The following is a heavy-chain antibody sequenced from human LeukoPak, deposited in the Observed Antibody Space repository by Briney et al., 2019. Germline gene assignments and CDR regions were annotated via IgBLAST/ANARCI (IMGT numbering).Heavy chain of an antibody. J-gene: IGHJ6*03. D-gene: IGHD2-2*01. CDR1: GYTFTSYG. CDR2: ISAYNGNT. V-gene: IGHV1-18*01. CDR3: ARGAVVVPAARRGHYYYYYMDV. Sequence: GASVKVSCKTSGYTFTSYGISWVRQVPGQGLEWMGWISAYNGNTNYAQKLQGRVTMTTDTSTSTAYMELRSLRSDDTAVYYCARGAVVVPAARRGHYYYYYMDVWGKGTTVTVSS.